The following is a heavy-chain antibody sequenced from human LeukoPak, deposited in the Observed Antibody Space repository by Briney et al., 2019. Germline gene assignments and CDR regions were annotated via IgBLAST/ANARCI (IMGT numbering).Heavy chain of an antibody. D-gene: IGHD3-10*01. CDR3: ARSGLVRGVST. Sequence: PSETLSLTCTVSGDSLSNYYWTWIRQPPGKALEWIGSISYSGSTNYNPSLKSRVTMSVDTSKNQFSLKLNSVTAADTAVYYCARSGLVRGVSTWGQGTLVTVSS. V-gene: IGHV4-59*01. J-gene: IGHJ4*02. CDR2: ISYSGST. CDR1: GDSLSNYY.